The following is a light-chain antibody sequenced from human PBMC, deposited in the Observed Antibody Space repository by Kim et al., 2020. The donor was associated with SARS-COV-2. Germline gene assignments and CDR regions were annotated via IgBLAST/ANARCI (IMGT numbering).Light chain of an antibody. CDR1: SGSIASTY. V-gene: IGLV6-57*01. CDR3: QSYDNSNQV. J-gene: IGLJ3*02. CDR2: EDY. Sequence: GKTVTISCTRSSGSIASTYVQWYQQRPGSSPTTVIYEDYQRPSGVPDRFSGSIDSSSNSASLTISGLKTEDAADYYCQSYDNSNQVFGGGTKLTVL.